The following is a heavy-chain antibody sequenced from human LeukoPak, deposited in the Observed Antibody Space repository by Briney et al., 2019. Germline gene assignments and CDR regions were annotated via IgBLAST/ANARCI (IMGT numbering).Heavy chain of an antibody. Sequence: GGSLRLSCAGSGFTFRDYGMSWVRQAPGKGLEWVSSISSSSSYIYYADSVKGRFTISRDNAKNSLYLQMNSLRAEDTAVYYCARDDSSDYWGQGTLVTVSS. CDR3: ARDDSSDY. V-gene: IGHV3-21*01. CDR1: GFTFRDYG. D-gene: IGHD3-22*01. CDR2: ISSSSSYI. J-gene: IGHJ4*02.